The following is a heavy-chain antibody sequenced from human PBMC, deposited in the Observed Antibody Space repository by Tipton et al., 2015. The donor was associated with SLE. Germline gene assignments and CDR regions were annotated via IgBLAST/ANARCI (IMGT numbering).Heavy chain of an antibody. D-gene: IGHD2-21*01. Sequence: TLSLTCTVSGDSISRGGYYWSWIRKPAGRGLEWIGRIYASGSTNYNPSLKSRVTISIDTSKNQFSLNVTSVTAADTAVYFCARSSTVMYYFHYWGQGALVTVSS. V-gene: IGHV4-61*02. CDR1: GDSISRGGYY. CDR2: IYASGST. J-gene: IGHJ4*02. CDR3: ARSSTVMYYFHY.